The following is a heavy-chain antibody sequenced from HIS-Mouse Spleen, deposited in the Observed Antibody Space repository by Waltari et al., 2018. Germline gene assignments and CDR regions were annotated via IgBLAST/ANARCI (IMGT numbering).Heavy chain of an antibody. CDR3: ARIPLTGDAFDI. V-gene: IGHV4-34*01. Sequence: QVQLQQWGAGLLKPSEPLSLTCAVYGGSFSGYYWSWIRQPPGKGLEWIGEINHSGSTNYNPSLKSRVTISVDTSKNQFSLKLSSVTAADTAVYYCARIPLTGDAFDIWGQGTMVTVSS. J-gene: IGHJ3*02. CDR2: INHSGST. CDR1: GGSFSGYY. D-gene: IGHD7-27*01.